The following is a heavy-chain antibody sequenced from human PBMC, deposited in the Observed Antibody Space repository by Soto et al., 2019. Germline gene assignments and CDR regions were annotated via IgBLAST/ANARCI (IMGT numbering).Heavy chain of an antibody. CDR2: IYYSGSN. Sequence: QLQLQESGPGLVKPSETLSLTCTVSGGSISSSSYYWGWIRQPPGKGLEWIGSIYYSGSNYYNPDLKSRVTISVDTTKNQFSLKLSSVTAADTAVYYCASVGYCSGGSCYTNAFDIWGQWTMVTVSS. V-gene: IGHV4-39*01. CDR3: ASVGYCSGGSCYTNAFDI. CDR1: GGSISSSSYY. J-gene: IGHJ3*02. D-gene: IGHD2-15*01.